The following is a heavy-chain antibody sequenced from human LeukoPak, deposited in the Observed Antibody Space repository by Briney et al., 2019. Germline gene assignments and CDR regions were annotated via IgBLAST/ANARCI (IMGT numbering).Heavy chain of an antibody. CDR3: AKDWGYDSSGRLNY. Sequence: GRSLRLSCAASGFTFSSYGMHWVRQAPGKGLEWVAVIWYDGSNKYYADSVKGRFTISRDNSKNTLYLQMNSLRAEDTAVYYCAKDWGYDSSGRLNYWGQGTRVTVSS. J-gene: IGHJ4*02. CDR1: GFTFSSYG. D-gene: IGHD3-22*01. CDR2: IWYDGSNK. V-gene: IGHV3-33*06.